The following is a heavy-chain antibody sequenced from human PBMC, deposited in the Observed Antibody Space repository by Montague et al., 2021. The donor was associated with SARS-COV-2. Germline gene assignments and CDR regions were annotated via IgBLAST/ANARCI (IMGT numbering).Heavy chain of an antibody. CDR3: ANFRRTQLLFGTLYYGMDV. V-gene: IGHV4-59*01. D-gene: IGHD2-2*01. CDR2: ISYSGST. CDR1: GGSISSYY. J-gene: IGHJ6*02. Sequence: SETLSLTCTVSGGSISSYYWSWIRQPQGRGLQLIGNISYSGSTNYNPSLKSRVTISVDTSKNHCTLRLSFVTAADTAVYYCANFRRTQLLFGTLYYGMDVWGQGTTVTVSS.